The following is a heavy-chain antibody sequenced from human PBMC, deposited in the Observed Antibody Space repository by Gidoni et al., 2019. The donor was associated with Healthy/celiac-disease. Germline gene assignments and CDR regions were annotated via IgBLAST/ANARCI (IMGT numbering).Heavy chain of an antibody. Sequence: QLQLQESGPGLVKPSETLSLTCTVSGGSLSSSSYYWGWIRQPPGKGLEWIGSIYYSGSTYYNPSLKSRVTISVDTSKNQFSLKLSSVTAADTAVYYWARAIVGVVAPTNHWFDPWGQGTLVTVSS. J-gene: IGHJ5*02. CDR3: ARAIVGVVAPTNHWFDP. CDR1: GGSLSSSSYY. D-gene: IGHD2-15*01. V-gene: IGHV4-39*07. CDR2: IYYSGST.